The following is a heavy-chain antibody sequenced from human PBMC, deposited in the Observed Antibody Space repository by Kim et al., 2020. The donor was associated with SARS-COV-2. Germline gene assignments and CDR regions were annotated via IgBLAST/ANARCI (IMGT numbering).Heavy chain of an antibody. CDR1: GFTFDDYA. J-gene: IGHJ4*02. D-gene: IGHD6-19*01. CDR2: ISGDGGST. Sequence: GGXLRLSCAASGFTFDDYAMHWVRQAPGKGLEWVSLISGDGGSTYYADSVKGRFTISRDNSKNSLYLQMNSLRTEDTALYYCAKKGASGWYLDFDYWGQGTLVTVSS. CDR3: AKKGASGWYLDFDY. V-gene: IGHV3-43*02.